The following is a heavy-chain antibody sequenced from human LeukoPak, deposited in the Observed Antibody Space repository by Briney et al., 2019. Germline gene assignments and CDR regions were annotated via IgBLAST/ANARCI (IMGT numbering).Heavy chain of an antibody. CDR3: ARGEKLDTFYGMDV. CDR2: ISYDGSNK. J-gene: IGHJ6*02. D-gene: IGHD1-1*01. V-gene: IGHV3-30-3*01. Sequence: GGSLRLSCAASGFTFSDYYMSWIRQAPGKGLEWVAVISYDGSNKYYADSVKGRFTISRDNSKNTLYLQMNSLRAEDTAVYYCARGEKLDTFYGMDVWGQGTTVTVSS. CDR1: GFTFSDYY.